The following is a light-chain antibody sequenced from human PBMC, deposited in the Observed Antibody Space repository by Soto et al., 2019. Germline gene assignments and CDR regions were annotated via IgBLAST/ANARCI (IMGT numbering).Light chain of an antibody. CDR2: GAS. V-gene: IGKV3-15*01. CDR1: QNVSSN. J-gene: IGKJ4*01. Sequence: EIVMTQSPATLSVSPGERATLSCRARQNVSSNFAWYQQKPGQAPRLLIYGASTRATGIPARFSGSGSGTEFTLTISILQSEDFAVYYCQQYNNWPPTFGGGTRVEIK. CDR3: QQYNNWPPT.